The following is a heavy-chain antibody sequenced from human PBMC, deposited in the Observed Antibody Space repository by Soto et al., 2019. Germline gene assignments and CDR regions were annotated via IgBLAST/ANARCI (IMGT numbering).Heavy chain of an antibody. Sequence: VKLCCKACRVTINSYAISWLRHAPGQGLEWMGGIIPIFGTANYAQKFQGRVTITADESTSTAYMELSSLRSEDTAVYYCARDQISGYSSFDYWGQGTLVTVSS. V-gene: IGHV1-69*13. D-gene: IGHD5-18*01. J-gene: IGHJ4*02. CDR2: IIPIFGTA. CDR1: RVTINSYA. CDR3: ARDQISGYSSFDY.